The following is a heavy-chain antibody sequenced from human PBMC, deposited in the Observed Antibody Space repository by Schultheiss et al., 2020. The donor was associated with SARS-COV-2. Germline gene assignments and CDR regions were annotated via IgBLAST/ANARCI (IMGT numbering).Heavy chain of an antibody. CDR3: ARHVHPYDFWSGRSYYFDY. V-gene: IGHV1-2*02. J-gene: IGHJ4*02. D-gene: IGHD3-3*01. Sequence: GESLKISCKASGYTFTGYYMHWVRQAPGQGLEWMGWINPNSGGTNYAQKFQGRVTMTRDTSISTAYMELSRLRSDDTAVYYCARHVHPYDFWSGRSYYFDYWGQGTLVTVSS. CDR1: GYTFTGYY. CDR2: INPNSGGT.